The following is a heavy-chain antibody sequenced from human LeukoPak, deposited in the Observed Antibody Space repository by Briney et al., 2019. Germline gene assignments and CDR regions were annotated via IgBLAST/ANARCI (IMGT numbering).Heavy chain of an antibody. D-gene: IGHD1-26*01. J-gene: IGHJ4*02. V-gene: IGHV4-59*01. Sequence: PSETLSLTCSVSGGSISNYYWSWIRQPPRKGLEWIGYIYYSGSTNYNPSLKSRVTISVDTSKNQFSLKLSSVTAADTAVYFCARERTSGREFDYWGQGTPVTVSS. CDR2: IYYSGST. CDR3: ARERTSGREFDY. CDR1: GGSISNYY.